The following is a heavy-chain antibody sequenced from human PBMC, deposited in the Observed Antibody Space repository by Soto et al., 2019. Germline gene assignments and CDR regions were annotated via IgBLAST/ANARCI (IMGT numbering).Heavy chain of an antibody. CDR1: GFTFSDYY. D-gene: IGHD3-22*01. V-gene: IGHV3-11*01. J-gene: IGHJ4*02. CDR3: ARGDTMIAVDHDY. CDR2: ISSSGSTI. Sequence: GGSLRLSGAASGFTFSDYYMSWIRQAPGKGLEWVSYISSSGSTIYYADSVKGRFTISRDNAKNSLYLQMNSLRAEDTAVYYCARGDTMIAVDHDYWGQGTLVTVSS.